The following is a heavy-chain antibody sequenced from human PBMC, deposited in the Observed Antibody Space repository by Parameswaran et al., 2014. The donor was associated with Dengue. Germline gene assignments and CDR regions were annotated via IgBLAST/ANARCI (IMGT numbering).Heavy chain of an antibody. Sequence: WVRQAPGQGLEWMGRIIPIFGTANYAQKFQGRVTITADESTSTAYMELSSLRSEDTAVYYCGRKRGGWYSDDAFDIWGQGTMVTVSS. CDR2: IIPIFGTA. V-gene: IGHV1-69*15. J-gene: IGHJ3*02. CDR3: GRKRGGWYSDDAFDI. D-gene: IGHD6-19*01.